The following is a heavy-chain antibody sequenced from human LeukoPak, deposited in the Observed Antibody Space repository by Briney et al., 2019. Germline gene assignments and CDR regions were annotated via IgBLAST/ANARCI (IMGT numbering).Heavy chain of an antibody. CDR2: FDPEDGET. D-gene: IGHD2-15*01. V-gene: IGHV1-24*01. Sequence: GASVKVSCKDSGYTLTELSMHWVRQAPGKGLEWMGGFDPEDGETIYAQKFQGRVTMTEDTSTDTAYMELSSLRSEDTAVYYCSTVYCSGGSCYAFDIWGQGTMVTVSS. CDR1: GYTLTELS. J-gene: IGHJ3*02. CDR3: STVYCSGGSCYAFDI.